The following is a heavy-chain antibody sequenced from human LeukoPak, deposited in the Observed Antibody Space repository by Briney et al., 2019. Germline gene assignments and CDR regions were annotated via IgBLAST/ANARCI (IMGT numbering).Heavy chain of an antibody. CDR2: ISGSGGST. V-gene: IGHV3-23*01. Sequence: PGGSLRLSCAASGFTFSSYAMSWVRQAPGKGLEWVSAISGSGGSTYYADSVKGRFTISTDNSKNTLFLQMNSLRAEDTAVYYCAKKILDFWSGMDVWGKGTTVTVSS. CDR1: GFTFSSYA. CDR3: AKKILDFWSGMDV. D-gene: IGHD3-3*01. J-gene: IGHJ6*04.